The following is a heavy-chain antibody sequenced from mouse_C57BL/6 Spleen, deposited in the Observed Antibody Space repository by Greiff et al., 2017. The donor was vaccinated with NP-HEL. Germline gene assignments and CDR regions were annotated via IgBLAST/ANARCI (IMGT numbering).Heavy chain of an antibody. CDR3: ARGRGDAMDY. V-gene: IGHV1-59*01. J-gene: IGHJ4*01. Sequence: VQLQQPGAELVRPGTSVKLSCKASGYTFTSYWMHWVKQRPGQGLEWIGVIDPSDSYTNYNQKFKGKATLTVDTSSSTAYMQLSSLTSEDSAVYYCARGRGDAMDYWGQGTSVTVSS. CDR1: GYTFTSYW. CDR2: IDPSDSYT.